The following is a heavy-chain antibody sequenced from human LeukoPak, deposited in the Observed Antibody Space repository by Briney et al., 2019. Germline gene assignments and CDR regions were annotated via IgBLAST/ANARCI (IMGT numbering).Heavy chain of an antibody. V-gene: IGHV3-23*01. CDR2: ISGSGAST. CDR3: ATSGFFYDSSGYSNY. CDR1: GFTFSNYA. J-gene: IGHJ4*02. Sequence: SGGSLRLSCAASGFTFSNYAMTWVRQAPGKGLEWVSGISGSGASTYYADSVRGRFTISRDNSKNTLFLQMSSLRADDTAVYYCATSGFFYDSSGYSNYWGQGTLVTVSS. D-gene: IGHD3-22*01.